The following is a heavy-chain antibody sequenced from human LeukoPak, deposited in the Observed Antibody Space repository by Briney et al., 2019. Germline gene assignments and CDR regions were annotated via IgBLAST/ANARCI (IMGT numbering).Heavy chain of an antibody. CDR2: ISSSSSYI. CDR3: ARDQDCSSTSCFPPAFDY. J-gene: IGHJ4*02. CDR1: GFTFSSYS. V-gene: IGHV3-21*01. D-gene: IGHD2-2*01. Sequence: GGSLRLSCAASGFTFSSYSMNWVRQAPGKGLEWVSSISSSSSYIYYADSVKGRFTISRDNAKNSLYLQMNSLRAEDTAVYYCARDQDCSSTSCFPPAFDYWGQGTLVTVSS.